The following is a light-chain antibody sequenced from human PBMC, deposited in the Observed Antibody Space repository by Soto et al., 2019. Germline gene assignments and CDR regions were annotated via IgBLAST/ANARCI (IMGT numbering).Light chain of an antibody. V-gene: IGKV3-15*01. CDR1: QSVSSSY. CDR2: AAS. CDR3: QQYNNWPWT. J-gene: IGKJ1*01. Sequence: EIVLTQSPGTLSLSPGERATLSCRASQSVSSSYLAWYQQKPGQAPRLLINAASFRATGIPDRISGSGSGTEFTLTISSLQSEDFAVYYCQQYNNWPWTFGPGTKVEI.